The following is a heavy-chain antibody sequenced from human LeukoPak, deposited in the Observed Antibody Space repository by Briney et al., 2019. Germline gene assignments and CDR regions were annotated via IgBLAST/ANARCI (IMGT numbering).Heavy chain of an antibody. J-gene: IGHJ4*02. D-gene: IGHD2-21*01. Sequence: SGTLSLTCAVCCGSINNANWWSWVRQPPGKGLEWIAEVAHHGKANYNPSLESRVTVSLDKSKSQFSLNLTSVTAADTAVYFCTRTNRDWVPSDYWGQGTLVTVSS. CDR1: CGSINNANW. V-gene: IGHV4-4*02. CDR2: VAHHGKA. CDR3: TRTNRDWVPSDY.